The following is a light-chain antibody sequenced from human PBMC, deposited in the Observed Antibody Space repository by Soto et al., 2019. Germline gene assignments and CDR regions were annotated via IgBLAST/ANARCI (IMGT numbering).Light chain of an antibody. J-gene: IGLJ2*01. CDR2: ENY. Sequence: QSVLTQPPSVSAAPGQKVTISCSGSSSNIGSNYVSWYQQLPGTAPKLLIYENYERPSGIPDRFSGSKSGTSATLGITGLQTGEESDYYCGAWDGSLTGGVFGGGTKLTVL. CDR1: SSNIGSNY. V-gene: IGLV1-51*02. CDR3: GAWDGSLTGGV.